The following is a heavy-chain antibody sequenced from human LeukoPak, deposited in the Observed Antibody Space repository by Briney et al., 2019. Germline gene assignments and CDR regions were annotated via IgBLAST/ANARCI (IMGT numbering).Heavy chain of an antibody. V-gene: IGHV3-21*01. CDR1: GFTFSSYS. J-gene: IGHJ3*02. CDR3: ARCKPTYYDSSGYPAFDI. CDR2: ISRSSSYI. D-gene: IGHD3-22*01. Sequence: GGSLRLSCAASGFTFSSYSMNWVRQAPGKGLEWVSSISRSSSYIYYADSVKGRFTISRDNAKNSLYLQMNSLRAEDTAVYYCARCKPTYYDSSGYPAFDIWGQGTMVTVSS.